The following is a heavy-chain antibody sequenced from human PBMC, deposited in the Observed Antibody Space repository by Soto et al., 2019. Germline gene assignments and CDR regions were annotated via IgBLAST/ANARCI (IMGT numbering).Heavy chain of an antibody. D-gene: IGHD3-10*01. CDR2: IYYSGST. CDR3: ARESLWFGELFFAY. V-gene: IGHV4-59*01. Sequence: PSETLSLTCTVSGGSISSYYWSWIRQPPGKGLEWIGYIYYSGSTNYNPSLKSRVTISVDTSKNQFSLKLSSVTAADTAVYYCARESLWFGELFFAYWGQGTLVTVSS. CDR1: GGSISSYY. J-gene: IGHJ4*02.